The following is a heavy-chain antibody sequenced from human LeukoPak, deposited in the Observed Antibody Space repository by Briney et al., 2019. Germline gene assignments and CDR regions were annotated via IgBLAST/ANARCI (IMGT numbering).Heavy chain of an antibody. D-gene: IGHD6-13*01. CDR3: ASSRKSSSPFDY. V-gene: IGHV1-69*05. CDR2: IIPIFGTA. Sequence: SVKVSCKASGGTFSSYAISWVRQAPGQGLEWMGGIIPIFGTANYAQKFQGRVTITTDESTSTAYMELSSLRSEDTAVYYCASSRKSSSPFDYWGQGTLVTVSS. J-gene: IGHJ4*02. CDR1: GGTFSSYA.